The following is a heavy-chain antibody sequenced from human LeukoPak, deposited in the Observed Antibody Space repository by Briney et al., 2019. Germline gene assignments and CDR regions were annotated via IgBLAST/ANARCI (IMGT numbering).Heavy chain of an antibody. V-gene: IGHV4-59*08. CDR1: GDSISNYY. CDR2: IYNTGST. J-gene: IGHJ4*02. CDR3: ARHDIVGGITFDY. D-gene: IGHD1-26*01. Sequence: SETLSLTCSVSGDSISNYYWSWIRQPPGKGLEWIAYIYNTGSTNYNPSLKSRVTISIDTPMNQFSLKLTSVTAADTAVYYCARHDIVGGITFDYWGQGTLVTVSS.